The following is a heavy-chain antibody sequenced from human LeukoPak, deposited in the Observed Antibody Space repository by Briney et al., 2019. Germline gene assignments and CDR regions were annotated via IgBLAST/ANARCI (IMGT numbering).Heavy chain of an antibody. CDR1: GGSFSGYY. CDR2: INHSGST. J-gene: IGHJ2*01. D-gene: IGHD6-19*01. Sequence: SETLSLTCAVYGGSFSGYYWSWIRQPPGKGLEWIGEINHSGSTYYNPSLKSRVTISVDTSKNQFSLKLSSVTAADTAVYYCARIYSSGWLDYYWYFDLWGRGTLVTVSS. CDR3: ARIYSSGWLDYYWYFDL. V-gene: IGHV4-34*01.